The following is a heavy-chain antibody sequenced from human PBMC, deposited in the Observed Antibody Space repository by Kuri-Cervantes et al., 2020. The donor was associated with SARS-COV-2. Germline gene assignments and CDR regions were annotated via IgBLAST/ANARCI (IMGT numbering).Heavy chain of an antibody. Sequence: GESLKISCKASGYTFTSYGISWVRQAPGQGLEWMGWISAYNGNTNYAQKLQGRVTMTTDTSTSTAYMELRSLRSDDTAVYYCARDYFEPKALTGLNDFWSGYTFYYYYGMDVWGQGTTVTVSS. CDR3: ARDYFEPKALTGLNDFWSGYTFYYYYGMDV. V-gene: IGHV1-18*01. CDR2: ISAYNGNT. D-gene: IGHD3-3*01. CDR1: GYTFTSYG. J-gene: IGHJ6*02.